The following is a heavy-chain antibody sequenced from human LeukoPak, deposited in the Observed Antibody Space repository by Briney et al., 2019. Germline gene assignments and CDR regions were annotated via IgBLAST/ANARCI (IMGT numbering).Heavy chain of an antibody. D-gene: IGHD3-16*01. CDR2: IFYSGST. CDR1: GDSISSSGYY. CDR3: ARARLGEFYYFDY. Sequence: SETLSLTCTVSGDSISSSGYYWGWIRQPPGKGLEWIGNIFYSGSTYYNPSLKSRVTISVDTSKDKFSLKLSSVTAADTAVYYCARARLGEFYYFDYWGQGTLVTVSS. J-gene: IGHJ4*02. V-gene: IGHV4-39*07.